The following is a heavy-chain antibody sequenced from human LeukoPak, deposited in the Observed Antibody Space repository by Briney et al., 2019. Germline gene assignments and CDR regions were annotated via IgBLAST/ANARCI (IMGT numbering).Heavy chain of an antibody. D-gene: IGHD5-24*01. CDR2: INPNSGGT. CDR3: ARDAGYNKYYFDP. V-gene: IGHV1-2*02. J-gene: IGHJ5*02. CDR1: GFDFRDYF. Sequence: ASVKVSCKASGFDFRDYFIHWVRQAPGEGLEWMGWINPNSGGTNFAQKFQGRITMTRDTSISTAYMDLSRLRSDDTAVYYCARDAGYNKYYFDPWGQGTLVTVSS.